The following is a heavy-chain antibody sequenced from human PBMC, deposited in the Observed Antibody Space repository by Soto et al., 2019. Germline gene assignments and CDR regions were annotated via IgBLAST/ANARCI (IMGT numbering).Heavy chain of an antibody. J-gene: IGHJ4*02. Sequence: QVQLQESGPGLVKPSETLSLTCTVSGGSVSSGSYYWSWIRQPPGKGLEWIGYIYYSGSTNYNLSLKSRVTISVDTSKNQFSLKLSSVTAADTAVYYCARVAAVTMNTIYYWGQGTLVTVSS. D-gene: IGHD4-17*01. CDR2: IYYSGST. CDR1: GGSVSSGSYY. V-gene: IGHV4-61*01. CDR3: ARVAAVTMNTIYY.